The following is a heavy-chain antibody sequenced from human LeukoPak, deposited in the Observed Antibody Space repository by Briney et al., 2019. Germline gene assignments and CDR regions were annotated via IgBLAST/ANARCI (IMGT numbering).Heavy chain of an antibody. V-gene: IGHV5-51*01. Sequence: GESLKISCKGSGYNFIGYWIGWVRQMPGKDLEWMGIIYPGDSDTRYAPSFQGQVTISADKPINTAYLQWSSLEASDTATYYCVKGVSGTYFGMDVWGQGTTVTVSS. D-gene: IGHD3-10*01. CDR3: VKGVSGTYFGMDV. J-gene: IGHJ6*02. CDR1: GYNFIGYW. CDR2: IYPGDSDT.